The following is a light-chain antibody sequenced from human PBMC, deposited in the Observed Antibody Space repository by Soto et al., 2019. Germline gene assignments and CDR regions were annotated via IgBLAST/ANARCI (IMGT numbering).Light chain of an antibody. CDR1: QSFSSSY. CDR2: GAS. J-gene: IGKJ3*01. V-gene: IGKV3-20*01. CDR3: EHYASALFT. Sequence: EIVLTQSPGTLSLSPGERATISCRASQSFSSSYLAWYQQKPGQAPRLLIYGASSRATGIPDRFSGSGYGTDFTLTISSLQPEDFSVYYCEHYASALFTFGSVTKVDVK.